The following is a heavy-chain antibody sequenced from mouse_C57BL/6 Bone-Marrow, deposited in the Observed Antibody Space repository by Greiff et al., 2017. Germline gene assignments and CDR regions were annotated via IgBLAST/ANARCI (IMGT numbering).Heavy chain of an antibody. V-gene: IGHV1-55*01. CDR1: GYTFTSYW. CDR3: ERGYGSSLYFDY. Sequence: QVQLQQPGAELVKPGASVKMSCKASGYTFTSYWITWVKQRPGQGLEWIGDIYPGSGSTNYNEKFKSKATLTVDTSSSTAYMQLSSLTSEDSAVYYGERGYGSSLYFDYWGQGTTLTGSS. CDR2: IYPGSGST. J-gene: IGHJ2*01. D-gene: IGHD1-1*01.